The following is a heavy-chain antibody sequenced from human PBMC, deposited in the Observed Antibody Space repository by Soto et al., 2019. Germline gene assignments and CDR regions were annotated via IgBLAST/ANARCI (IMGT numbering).Heavy chain of an antibody. CDR2: IVPLLRIT. J-gene: IGHJ5*02. Sequence: QVQLVQSGAEVKKPGASLRVSCETSGDTSTIYTITWVRQAPGQGLQWMGRIVPLLRITNYAQEFQGRLTITADSSTSSDHIELTSLTSEDTDVYYCATDKYGAGRVGVHSWGQGTLVIVSS. D-gene: IGHD1-26*01. CDR1: GDTSTIYT. CDR3: ATDKYGAGRVGVHS. V-gene: IGHV1-69*08.